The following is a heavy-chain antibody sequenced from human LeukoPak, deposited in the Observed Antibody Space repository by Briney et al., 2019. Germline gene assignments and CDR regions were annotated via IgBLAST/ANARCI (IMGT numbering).Heavy chain of an antibody. CDR2: INTNTGNP. V-gene: IGHV7-4-1*02. CDR3: ARVLAMIRGAPFDY. J-gene: IGHJ4*02. D-gene: IGHD3-10*01. CDR1: GYTFTSYG. Sequence: ASVKVSCKASGYTFTSYGMNWVRQAPGQGLEWMGWINTNTGNPTYAQDFTGRFVFSLDTSVSTAYLQISSLKAEDTAVYYCARVLAMIRGAPFDYWGQGTLVTVSS.